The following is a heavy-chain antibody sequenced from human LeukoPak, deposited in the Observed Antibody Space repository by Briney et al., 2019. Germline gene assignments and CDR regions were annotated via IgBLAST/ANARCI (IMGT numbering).Heavy chain of an antibody. Sequence: SVKVSCKASGYTFTGYYMHWVRQAPGQGLEWMGWINPNSGGTNYAQKFQGRVTMTRDTSISTAYMELSRLRSDDTAVYYCARKERPYYYDSSGAHDAFDIWGQGTMVTVSS. D-gene: IGHD3-22*01. J-gene: IGHJ3*02. CDR2: INPNSGGT. CDR1: GYTFTGYY. CDR3: ARKERPYYYDSSGAHDAFDI. V-gene: IGHV1-2*02.